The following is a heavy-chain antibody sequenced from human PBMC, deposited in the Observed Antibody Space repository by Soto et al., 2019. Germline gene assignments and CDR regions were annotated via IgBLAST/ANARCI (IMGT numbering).Heavy chain of an antibody. Sequence: QVQLVQSGAEVKKPGASVKVSCKASGYTFTSYGITWVRQAPGQGLEWMGWISAYNGNTNYAQKLQGRVTMTTDTSTSTAYMGLRSLRSDDTAVYYCARDGYSGYDLEAEPWAVWDYWGQVTLVAVSS. V-gene: IGHV1-18*01. CDR2: ISAYNGNT. J-gene: IGHJ4*02. D-gene: IGHD5-12*01. CDR3: ARDGYSGYDLEAEPWAVWDY. CDR1: GYTFTSYG.